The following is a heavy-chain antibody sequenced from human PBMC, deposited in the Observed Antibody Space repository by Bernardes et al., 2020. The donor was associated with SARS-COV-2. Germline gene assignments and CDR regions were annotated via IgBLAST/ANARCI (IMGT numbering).Heavy chain of an antibody. CDR1: GFTFSSYS. V-gene: IGHV3-21*01. J-gene: IGHJ1*01. D-gene: IGHD2-2*01. Sequence: GGSLRLSCAASGFTFSSYSMNWVRQAPGKGLEWVSSISSSSSYIYYADSVKGRFTISRDNAKNSLYLQMNSLRAEDTAVYYCARGYCSSTSCYVPEYFQHWGQGTLVTVSS. CDR2: ISSSSSYI. CDR3: ARGYCSSTSCYVPEYFQH.